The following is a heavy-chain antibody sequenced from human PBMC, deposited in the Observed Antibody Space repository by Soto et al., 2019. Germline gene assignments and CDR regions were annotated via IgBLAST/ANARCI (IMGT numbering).Heavy chain of an antibody. CDR1: GFTLSSYS. Sequence: EVQLVESGGGMVQPGGSLRVSCAASGFTLSSYSMHWVRQAPGKGLEWVSYISGSGGTIYYADSVKGRFTISRDNAKNSLSVQMNSLRDEDTAVYFCARETGLRSSGSSYYFDFWGQGTRVTVSP. V-gene: IGHV3-48*02. D-gene: IGHD6-19*01. CDR2: ISGSGGTI. CDR3: ARETGLRSSGSSYYFDF. J-gene: IGHJ4*02.